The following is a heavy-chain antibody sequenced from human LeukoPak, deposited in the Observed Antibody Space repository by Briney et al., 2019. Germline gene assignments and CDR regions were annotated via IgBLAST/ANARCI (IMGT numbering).Heavy chain of an antibody. V-gene: IGHV3-21*01. Sequence: GGSLRLSCAASGFTFSSYSMNWVRQAPGKGLEWVSSISSSSSYIYYADSVKGRFTISRDNAKNSLYLQMNSLRAEDTAVYYCARVSRPGFSGWFDPWGQGTLVTVSS. CDR3: ARVSRPGFSGWFDP. D-gene: IGHD3-3*01. CDR2: ISSSSSYI. CDR1: GFTFSSYS. J-gene: IGHJ5*02.